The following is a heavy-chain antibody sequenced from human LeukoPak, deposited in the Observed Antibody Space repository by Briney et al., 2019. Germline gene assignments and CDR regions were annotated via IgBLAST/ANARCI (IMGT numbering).Heavy chain of an antibody. CDR2: ISAYNGNT. D-gene: IGHD3-9*01. J-gene: IGHJ6*02. V-gene: IGHV1-18*01. CDR3: AAGYFDWLSPHYYYYYGMDV. Sequence: ASVKVSCKASGYTFTSYGISWVRQAPGQGLEWMGWISAYNGNTNYAQKLQGRVTMTTDTSTSTAYMELRSLRSDGTAVYYCAAGYFDWLSPHYYYYYGMDVWGQGTTVTVSS. CDR1: GYTFTSYG.